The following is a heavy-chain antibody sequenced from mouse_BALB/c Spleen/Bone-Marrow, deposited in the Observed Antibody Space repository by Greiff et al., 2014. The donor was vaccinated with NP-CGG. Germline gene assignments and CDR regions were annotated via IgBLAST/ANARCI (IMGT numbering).Heavy chain of an antibody. Sequence: LQESGAGLVKPGASAKLSCKASGYTFTDYIIHWVKQRSGQGLEWIGWFYPGSNSIKYNEKFKDKATLTADKSSSTVYMELSRLTSEDSAVYFCARHEEGGYDYDVGSYAMDYWGQGTSVTVSS. J-gene: IGHJ4*01. CDR1: GYTFTDYI. CDR3: ARHEEGGYDYDVGSYAMDY. V-gene: IGHV1-62-2*01. CDR2: FYPGSNSI. D-gene: IGHD2-4*01.